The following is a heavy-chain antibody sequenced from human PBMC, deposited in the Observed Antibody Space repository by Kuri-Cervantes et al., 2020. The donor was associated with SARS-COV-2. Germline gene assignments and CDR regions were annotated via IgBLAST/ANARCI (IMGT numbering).Heavy chain of an antibody. Sequence: GESLKISCAASGFTFSSYWMHWVRQAPGKGLWWVSRINSDGSSTSYADSVKGRFTISRDNAKTTLSLQMNSLGAEDTAVYYCARWAVAGTFFFPGDDYYYYGMDVWGQGTTVTVSS. D-gene: IGHD6-19*01. CDR2: INSDGSST. V-gene: IGHV3-74*01. CDR3: ARWAVAGTFFFPGDDYYYYGMDV. CDR1: GFTFSSYW. J-gene: IGHJ6*02.